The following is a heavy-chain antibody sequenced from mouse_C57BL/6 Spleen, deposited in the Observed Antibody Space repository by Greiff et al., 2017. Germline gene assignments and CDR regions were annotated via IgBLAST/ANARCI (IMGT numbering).Heavy chain of an antibody. J-gene: IGHJ4*01. CDR2: ISSGGSYT. D-gene: IGHD1-2*01. CDR1: GFTFSSYG. CDR3: ARQGDYYGHYYAMDY. Sequence: EVNVVESGGDLVKPGGSLKLSCAASGFTFSSYGMSWVRQTPDKRLEWVATISSGGSYTYYPDSVKGRFTISRDNAKNTLYLQMSSLKSEDTAMYYCARQGDYYGHYYAMDYWGQGTSVTVSS. V-gene: IGHV5-6*01.